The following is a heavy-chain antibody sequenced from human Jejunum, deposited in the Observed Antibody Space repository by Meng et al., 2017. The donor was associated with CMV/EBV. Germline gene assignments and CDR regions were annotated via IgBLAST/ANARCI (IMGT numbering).Heavy chain of an antibody. CDR2: IYTGGST. Sequence: CTASGFTFSTYGMHWVRQAPGKGLEWVSVIYTGGSTYYADSVKGRFTISRDNSKNTLYLQMNSLRAEDTAVYYCAREGPPYGSDLWGQGTLVTVSS. J-gene: IGHJ5*02. D-gene: IGHD3-10*01. CDR3: AREGPPYGSDL. CDR1: GFTFSTYG. V-gene: IGHV3-53*01.